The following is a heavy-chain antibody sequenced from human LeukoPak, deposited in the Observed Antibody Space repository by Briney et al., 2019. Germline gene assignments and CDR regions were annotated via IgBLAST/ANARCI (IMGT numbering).Heavy chain of an antibody. Sequence: GGSLRLSCAASGLTFSSSWMSWVRQAPGKGLEWVANIKQDGSEKYYVDSVKGRFTISRDNAKNSLYLQMNSLRAEDTAVYYCARDEGVGALDYWGQGTLVTVSS. CDR3: ARDEGVGALDY. CDR1: GLTFSSSW. CDR2: IKQDGSEK. V-gene: IGHV3-7*01. J-gene: IGHJ4*02. D-gene: IGHD1-26*01.